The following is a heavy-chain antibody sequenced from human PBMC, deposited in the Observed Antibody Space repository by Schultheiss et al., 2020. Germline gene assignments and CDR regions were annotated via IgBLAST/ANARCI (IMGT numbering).Heavy chain of an antibody. CDR3: ARGRDGMDV. Sequence: RGSLRLSCSASSFTFINAWMNWVRQAPGKGLEWVAVISYDGSNKYYADSVKGRFTISRDNSKNTLYLQMNSLRAEDTAVYYCARGRDGMDVWGQGTTVTGFS. CDR1: SFTFINAW. J-gene: IGHJ6*02. CDR2: ISYDGSNK. V-gene: IGHV3-30*03.